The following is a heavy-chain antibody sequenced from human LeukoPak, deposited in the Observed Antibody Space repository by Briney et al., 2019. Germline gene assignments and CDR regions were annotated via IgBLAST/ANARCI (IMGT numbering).Heavy chain of an antibody. CDR3: ARNPIVVVPAAIWDAFDI. CDR1: GYTFTSYD. J-gene: IGHJ3*02. D-gene: IGHD2-2*01. CDR2: IIPIFGTA. V-gene: IGHV1-69*13. Sequence: GASVKVSCKASGYTFTSYDINWVRQATGQGLEWMGGIIPIFGTANYAQKFQGRVTITADESTSTAYMELSSLRSEDTAVYYCARNPIVVVPAAIWDAFDIWGQGTMVTVSS.